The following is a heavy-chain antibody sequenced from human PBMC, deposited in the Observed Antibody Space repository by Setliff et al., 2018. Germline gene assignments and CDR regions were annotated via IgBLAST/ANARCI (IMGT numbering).Heavy chain of an antibody. Sequence: SETLSLTCSVSGGSISGTDHFWAWVRQPPEKGLEYIATVYNTRRIYYNSSLKSRVTVSLDTSQNLFSLRLKSVSASDTATYYCARGRNVAIRLLDSWGQGNLVTVS. J-gene: IGHJ4*02. CDR2: VYNTRRI. CDR1: GGSISGTDHF. CDR3: ARGRNVAIRLLDS. D-gene: IGHD6-6*01. V-gene: IGHV4-39*02.